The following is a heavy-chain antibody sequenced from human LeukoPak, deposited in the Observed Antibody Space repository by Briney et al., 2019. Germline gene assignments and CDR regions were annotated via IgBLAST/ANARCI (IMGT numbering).Heavy chain of an antibody. CDR3: ARRSYYVWGSYRYQKENWFDP. D-gene: IGHD3-16*02. J-gene: IGHJ5*02. Sequence: SETLSLTCAVYGGSFSGYYWSWIRQPPGKGLEWIGEINHSGSTNYNPSLKSRVTISVDTSKNQFSLKLSSVTAADTAVYYCARRSYYVWGSYRYQKENWFDPWGQGTLVTVSS. CDR2: INHSGST. V-gene: IGHV4-34*01. CDR1: GGSFSGYY.